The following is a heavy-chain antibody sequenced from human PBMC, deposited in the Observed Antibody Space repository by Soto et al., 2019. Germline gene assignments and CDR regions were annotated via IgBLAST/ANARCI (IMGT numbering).Heavy chain of an antibody. CDR2: IIPIFGTA. CDR1: GGTFSIYA. V-gene: IGHV1-69*06. CDR3: ARDLRDIVVVPAAIRGSGYYYYGMDV. J-gene: IGHJ6*02. Sequence: ASVKVSCKASGGTFSIYAISWVRQAPGQGLEWMGGIIPIFGTANYAQKFQGRVTITADKSTSTAYMELSSLRSEDTAVYYCARDLRDIVVVPAAIRGSGYYYYGMDVWGQGTTVTDSS. D-gene: IGHD2-2*02.